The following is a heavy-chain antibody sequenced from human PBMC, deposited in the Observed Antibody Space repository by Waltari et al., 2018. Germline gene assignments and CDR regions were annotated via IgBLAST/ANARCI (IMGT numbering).Heavy chain of an antibody. CDR3: ARASILRYFDWLLYGVYFDY. J-gene: IGHJ4*02. CDR1: GGSISSYY. V-gene: IGHV4-59*01. D-gene: IGHD3-9*01. Sequence: QVQLQESGPGLVKPSETLSLTCTVSGGSISSYYWSWIRQPPGKGMAWIGYIYYSGSTNYNPALKSRVTRSVDTSKNQFSLKLSSVTAADTAVYYCARASILRYFDWLLYGVYFDYWGQGTLVTVSS. CDR2: IYYSGST.